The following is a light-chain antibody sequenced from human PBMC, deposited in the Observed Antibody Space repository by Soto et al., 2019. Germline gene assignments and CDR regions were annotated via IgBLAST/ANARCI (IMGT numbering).Light chain of an antibody. CDR1: SSDVGAYNY. Sequence: QSALTQPASVSGSPGQSITISCTGTSSDVGAYNYVSWYQQHPGKAPKLMIYEVSNRPSGVSNRFSGSKSGNTASLTISGLHAEDEADYYCSSYTYNSTPYVFGTGTKLTVL. CDR2: EVS. J-gene: IGLJ1*01. CDR3: SSYTYNSTPYV. V-gene: IGLV2-14*01.